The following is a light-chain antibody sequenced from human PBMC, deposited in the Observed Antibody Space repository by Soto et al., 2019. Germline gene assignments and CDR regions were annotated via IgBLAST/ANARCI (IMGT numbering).Light chain of an antibody. CDR3: SSYTSKSSLI. J-gene: IGLJ2*01. V-gene: IGLV2-14*01. CDR1: MRDVGAYNL. Sequence: ALTHPASLSGSPGQSITMSCAGTMRDVGAYNLVSWYQQHPGRAPQLIIYEVRNRPSGISFRFSGSKSGNTASLTISGLQAEDEADYYCSSYTSKSSLIFGGGTKVTVL. CDR2: EVR.